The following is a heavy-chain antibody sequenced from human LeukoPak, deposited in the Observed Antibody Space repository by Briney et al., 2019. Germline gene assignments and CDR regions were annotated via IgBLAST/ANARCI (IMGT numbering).Heavy chain of an antibody. CDR1: GDSVSSNGAA. D-gene: IGHD5-18*01. J-gene: IGHJ4*02. CDR2: TYYRSEWHN. CDR3: ARDLAGFGGYSYGMVDY. V-gene: IGHV6-1*01. Sequence: SRTLSLTCAISGDSVSSNGAAWNWIRQSPSRGLEWLGRTYYRSEWHNDYAVSVKSRIIISPDTSKNQFSLQLKSVTPEDTAVYYCARDLAGFGGYSYGMVDYWGQGTLVTVSS.